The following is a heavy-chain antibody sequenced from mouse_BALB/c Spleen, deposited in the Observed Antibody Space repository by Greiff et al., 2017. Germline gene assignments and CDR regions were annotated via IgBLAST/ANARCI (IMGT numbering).Heavy chain of an antibody. CDR3: ARQLDSLLRAMDY. CDR2: INPNNGGT. J-gene: IGHJ4*01. Sequence: EVQLQESGPELVKPGASVKIPCKASGYTFTDYNMDWVKQSHGKSLEWIGDINPNNGGTIYNQKFKGKATLTVDKSSSTAYMELRSLTSEDTAVYYCARQLDSLLRAMDYWGQGTSVTVSS. V-gene: IGHV1-18*01. D-gene: IGHD1-2*01. CDR1: GYTFTDYN.